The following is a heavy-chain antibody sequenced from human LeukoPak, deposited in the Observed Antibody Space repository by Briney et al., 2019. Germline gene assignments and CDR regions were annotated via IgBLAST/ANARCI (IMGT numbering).Heavy chain of an antibody. D-gene: IGHD4-17*01. CDR2: INHSGYT. J-gene: IGHJ4*02. V-gene: IGHV4-34*01. CDR3: TRMTTGHDY. CDR1: GVSFDDYY. Sequence: PSETLSLTCAVSGVSFDDYYWAWVRQTPGKGLEWIGEINHSGYTNDSPSLKSRVTLSIDTPRKQFSLNLRSVTVADAGIYYCTRMTTGHDYWGQGTLVTVSS.